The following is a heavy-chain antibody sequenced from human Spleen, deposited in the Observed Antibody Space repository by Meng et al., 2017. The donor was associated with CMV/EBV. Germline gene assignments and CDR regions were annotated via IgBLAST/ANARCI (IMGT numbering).Heavy chain of an antibody. CDR3: AKVNDFWSGYWWFDP. CDR2: IRSDGSNK. D-gene: IGHD3-3*01. J-gene: IGHJ5*02. V-gene: IGHV3-30*02. CDR1: ECTFSSYG. Sequence: SECTFSSYGMHWVRQAPGKGLEWVAFIRSDGSNKYYADSVKGRFIISRDNSKNMLYLQMNTLRPEDTAVYYCAKVNDFWSGYWWFDPWGQGTLVTVSS.